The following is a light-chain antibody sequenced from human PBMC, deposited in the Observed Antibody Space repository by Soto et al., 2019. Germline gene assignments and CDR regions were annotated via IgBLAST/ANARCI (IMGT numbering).Light chain of an antibody. Sequence: AIQMTPSPSSLSASVVDIVTITFRASQGIRNDLGWYQQKPGKAPKLLIYSTSSLQGGVPSRFSGSGSGTDFTLTISSLQPDDFATYYCQQYNSYRWTCGQGTKGDIK. V-gene: IGKV1-6*01. CDR1: QGIRND. J-gene: IGKJ1*01. CDR3: QQYNSYRWT. CDR2: STS.